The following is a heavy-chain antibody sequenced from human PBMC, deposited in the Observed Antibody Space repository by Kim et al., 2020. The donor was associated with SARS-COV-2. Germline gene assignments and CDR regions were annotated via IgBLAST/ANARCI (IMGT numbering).Heavy chain of an antibody. CDR1: GGSISSYY. D-gene: IGHD5-12*01. Sequence: SETLSLTCTVSGGSISSYYWSWIRQPPGKGLEWIGYIYYSGSTNYNPSLKSRVTISVDTSKNQFSLKLSSVTAADTAVYYCARQPDASGYDSFFWFDPWGQGTLVTVSS. CDR2: IYYSGST. J-gene: IGHJ5*02. CDR3: ARQPDASGYDSFFWFDP. V-gene: IGHV4-59*01.